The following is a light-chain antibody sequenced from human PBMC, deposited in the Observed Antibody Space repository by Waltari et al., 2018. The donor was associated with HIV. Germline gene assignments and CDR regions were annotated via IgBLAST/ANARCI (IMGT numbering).Light chain of an antibody. V-gene: IGKV3-20*01. Sequence: EIVLTQSPCTLSLSPGERATLSCRARQSVSSSYLAWYQQKPGQAPRLLIYGASSRATGIPDRVRGSGSGTDFTLTISRLEPEDFAVYYCQQYGSSPTFGQGTKVEIK. CDR3: QQYGSSPT. J-gene: IGKJ1*01. CDR2: GAS. CDR1: QSVSSSY.